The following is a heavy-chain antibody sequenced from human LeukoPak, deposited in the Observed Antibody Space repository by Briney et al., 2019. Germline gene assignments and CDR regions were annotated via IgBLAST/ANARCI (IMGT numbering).Heavy chain of an antibody. J-gene: IGHJ4*02. CDR2: INSDGSTT. D-gene: IGHD2-15*01. CDR1: GFTFSSYW. CDR3: AKSGLNRFDY. V-gene: IGHV3-74*01. Sequence: GGSLRLSCEASGFTFSSYWMHWVRQAPGKGLVWVSRINSDGSTTTYADSVKGRFTISRDNAKNALYLQMNSLRAEDTAVYYCAKSGLNRFDYWGQGTLVTVSS.